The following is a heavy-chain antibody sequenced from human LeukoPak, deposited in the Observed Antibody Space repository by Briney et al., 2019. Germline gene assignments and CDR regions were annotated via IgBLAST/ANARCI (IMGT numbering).Heavy chain of an antibody. D-gene: IGHD3/OR15-3a*01. CDR3: ARHVLGPGLNWFDP. V-gene: IGHV4-39*01. CDR1: GGSIGSSSYC. CDR2: IYYSRNT. J-gene: IGHJ5*02. Sequence: SESLSLTCTVSGGSIGSSSYCWGWIRQPPEKGLEWIGSIYYSRNTYYNPSLTSRVSISVDTSKNHFSLKLNSVTAADTAVYHCARHVLGPGLNWFDPWGQGALVSVSS.